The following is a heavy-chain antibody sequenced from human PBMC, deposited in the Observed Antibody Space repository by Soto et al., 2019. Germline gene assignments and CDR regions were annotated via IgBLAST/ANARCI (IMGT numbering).Heavy chain of an antibody. D-gene: IGHD6-13*01. CDR2: ISAYNGNT. V-gene: IGHV1-18*01. CDR3: ARSIAAAVALDY. Sequence: QVQLVQSGAEVKKPGASVKVSCKASGYTFSSYGISWVRQAPGQGLEWMGWISAYNGNTNYAQKLKGRVTVTTDTSTSTAYMEVRSLRSDDTAVYYCARSIAAAVALDYWGQGTLVTVSS. J-gene: IGHJ4*02. CDR1: GYTFSSYG.